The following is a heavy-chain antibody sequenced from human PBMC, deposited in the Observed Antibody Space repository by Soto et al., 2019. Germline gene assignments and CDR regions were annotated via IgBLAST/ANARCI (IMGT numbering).Heavy chain of an antibody. D-gene: IGHD2-15*01. J-gene: IGHJ4*02. CDR1: GFTFSSYA. Sequence: GGSLRLSCAASGFTFSSYAMHWVRQAPGKGLEWVAVISYDGSNKYYADSVKGRFTISRDNSKNTLYLQMNSLRAEDTAVYYCAREGKWSKGPFDYWGQGTLVTV. V-gene: IGHV3-30-3*01. CDR3: AREGKWSKGPFDY. CDR2: ISYDGSNK.